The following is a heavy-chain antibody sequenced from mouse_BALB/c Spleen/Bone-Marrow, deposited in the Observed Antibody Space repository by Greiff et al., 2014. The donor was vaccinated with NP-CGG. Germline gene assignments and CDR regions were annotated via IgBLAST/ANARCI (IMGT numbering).Heavy chain of an antibody. Sequence: LQESGAELARPGASVKLSCKASGYTFTSYWMQWVKQRLGQGLEWIGAIYPGDGDTRYTQKFKGKATLTADKSSSTAYMQLSSLASEDSAVYYCAREDSYSWFAYWGQGTLVTASA. V-gene: IGHV1-87*01. CDR1: GYTFTSYW. D-gene: IGHD1-1*01. CDR2: IYPGDGDT. CDR3: AREDSYSWFAY. J-gene: IGHJ3*01.